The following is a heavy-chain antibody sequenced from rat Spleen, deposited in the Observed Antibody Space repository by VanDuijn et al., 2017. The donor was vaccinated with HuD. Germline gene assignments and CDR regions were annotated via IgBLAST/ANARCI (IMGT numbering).Heavy chain of an antibody. J-gene: IGHJ3*01. CDR2: INPGGFNT. V-gene: IGHV5-25*01. CDR3: TRNPVYNNYNCVAY. Sequence: EVQLVESGGGLVQPGRSLKLSCAASGFTFSDYYMAWIRQAPTKGLEWVASINPGGFNTYYRDSVKGRFTVSRDNAKSTLYLQMNSLRSEDTATYYCTRNPVYNNYNCVAYWCQGTLVTVSS. CDR1: GFTFSDYY. D-gene: IGHD1-10*01.